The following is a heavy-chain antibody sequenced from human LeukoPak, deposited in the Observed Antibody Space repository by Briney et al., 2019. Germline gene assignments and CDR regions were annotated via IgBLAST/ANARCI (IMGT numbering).Heavy chain of an antibody. Sequence: AEPLSLTCTLSGGYMSSYYWLWIRQPAGGGLEGIVRIYTSGSTKYNPSLNSRVTTSVDPSKNQFSLKLSSVTAADTAVYYCARDPAAISTKAKYYYYMDFWGKGTTVTVSS. CDR1: GGYMSSYY. CDR2: IYTSGST. D-gene: IGHD2-2*02. J-gene: IGHJ6*03. CDR3: ARDPAAISTKAKYYYYMDF. V-gene: IGHV4-4*07.